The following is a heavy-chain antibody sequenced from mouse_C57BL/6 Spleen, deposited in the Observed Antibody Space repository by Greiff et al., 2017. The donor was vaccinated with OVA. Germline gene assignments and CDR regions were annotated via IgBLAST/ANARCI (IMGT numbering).Heavy chain of an antibody. D-gene: IGHD1-1*01. CDR1: GYAFSSSW. CDR2: IYPGDGDT. CDR3: EREEAFITTVVATDYFDY. V-gene: IGHV1-82*01. J-gene: IGHJ2*01. Sequence: QVQLQQSGPELVKPGASVKISCKASGYAFSSSWMNWVKQRPGKGLEWIGRIYPGDGDTNYNGKFKGKATLTADKSSSTAYMQLSSLTSEDSAVYFCEREEAFITTVVATDYFDYWGQGTTLTVSS.